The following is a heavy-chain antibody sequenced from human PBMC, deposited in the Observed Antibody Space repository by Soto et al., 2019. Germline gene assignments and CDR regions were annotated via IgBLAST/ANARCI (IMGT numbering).Heavy chain of an antibody. J-gene: IGHJ1*01. CDR1: GGSISSGDYY. CDR2: IYYSGTT. V-gene: IGHV4-31*03. D-gene: IGHD4-17*01. CDR3: ARTSGDYGLSKYFQH. Sequence: SVTLSLTCTVSGGSISSGDYYWSWIRQLPGKGLEWIGYIYYSGTTFHNPSLKSRVSISVDTSKNLFSLKLSSMTAADTAVYYCARTSGDYGLSKYFQHWGQGTLVTVSS.